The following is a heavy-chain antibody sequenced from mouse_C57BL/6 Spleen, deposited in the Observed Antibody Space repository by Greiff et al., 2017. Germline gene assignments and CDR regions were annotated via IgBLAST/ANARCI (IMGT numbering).Heavy chain of an antibody. J-gene: IGHJ3*01. CDR1: GYTFTSYW. CDR3: ASSSYDYDVGFAY. V-gene: IGHV1-64*01. D-gene: IGHD2-4*01. Sequence: QVQLQQPGAELVKPGASVKLSCKASGYTFTSYWMHWVKQRPGQGLEWIGMIHPNSGSTNYNEKFKSKATLTVDKSSSTAYMQLSSLTSEDSAVYYCASSSYDYDVGFAYWGQGTLVTVSA. CDR2: IHPNSGST.